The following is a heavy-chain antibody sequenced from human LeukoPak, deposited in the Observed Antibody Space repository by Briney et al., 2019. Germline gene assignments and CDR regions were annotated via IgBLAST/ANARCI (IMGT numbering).Heavy chain of an antibody. CDR3: ARHVPNFGYDTTRGACDI. CDR2: IDRSGRT. J-gene: IGHJ3*02. CDR1: GGSLSTYY. V-gene: IGHV4-34*10. D-gene: IGHD1-26*01. Sequence: SETLSLTCAVQGGSLSTYYWSWIRQPPGRTLEWIGEIDRSGRTTYSPALKSRVTMSVDASKNQVFLRLNSMTAADSAVYYCARHVPNFGYDTTRGACDIWGRGTVVTVAP.